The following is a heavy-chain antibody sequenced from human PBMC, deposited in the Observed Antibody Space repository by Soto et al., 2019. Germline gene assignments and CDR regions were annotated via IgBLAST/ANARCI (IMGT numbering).Heavy chain of an antibody. CDR3: APFPYVSGRSGWYPPYYYSVMAV. V-gene: IGHV3-23*01. D-gene: IGHD3-10*01. J-gene: IGHJ6*02. CDR2: ISGSGGST. CDR1: GFTFSSYA. Sequence: GGSLRLSCAASGFTFSSYAMSWVRQAPGKGLEWVSAISGSGGSTYYADSVKGRFTISRDNSKNTLYLQMNSLRAEDTAVYYCAPFPYVSGRSGWYPPYYYSVMAVWGQGTTVPVSS.